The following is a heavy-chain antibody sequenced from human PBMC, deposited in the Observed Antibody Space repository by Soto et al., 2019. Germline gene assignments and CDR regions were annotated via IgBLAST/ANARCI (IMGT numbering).Heavy chain of an antibody. J-gene: IGHJ4*02. CDR1: GGSISGYY. CDR2: IYYTGNT. V-gene: IGHV4-59*01. D-gene: IGHD7-27*01. Sequence: SETLSLTCTVSGGSISGYYWTWIRQPPGKGPEWIGYIYYTGNTNYNPSLKSRVTISVDTSKNQFSLKLSSVTAADTAVYYCARENLWGSAKYFDYWGQXTLVPVSS. CDR3: ARENLWGSAKYFDY.